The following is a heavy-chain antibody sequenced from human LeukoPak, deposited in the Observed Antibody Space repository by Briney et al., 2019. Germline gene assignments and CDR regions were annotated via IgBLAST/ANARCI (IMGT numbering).Heavy chain of an antibody. Sequence: GASVKVTCKASGYTFTGHYMHWVRHAPGQGLEWMGWNNLNTGNTNYAQKFKGRVTMTRDTSISTAYMELSSLRSDDTAVYHCARGQLLHYYYGMDVWGRGTRSPSP. V-gene: IGHV1-2*02. J-gene: IGHJ6*02. CDR2: NNLNTGNT. D-gene: IGHD6-13*01. CDR1: GYTFTGHY. CDR3: ARGQLLHYYYGMDV.